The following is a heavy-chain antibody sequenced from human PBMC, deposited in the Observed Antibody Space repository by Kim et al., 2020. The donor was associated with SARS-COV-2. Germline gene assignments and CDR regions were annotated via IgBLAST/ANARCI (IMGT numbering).Heavy chain of an antibody. J-gene: IGHJ4*02. CDR3: AGLSVVASSDHS. V-gene: IGHV4-39*01. Sequence: SETLSLTCSVSGGSISTRTYSWGWIRQPPGKGLEWIGNINYRGTTYYNLSLKSRVAMSVDTSKNQFSLKLNSVTAADTAIYYCAGLSVVASSDHSWGQGTLVTVSS. CDR1: GGSISTRTYS. CDR2: INYRGTT. D-gene: IGHD2-15*01.